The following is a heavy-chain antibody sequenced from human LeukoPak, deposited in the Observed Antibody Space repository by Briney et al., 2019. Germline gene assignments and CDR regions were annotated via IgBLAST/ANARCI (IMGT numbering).Heavy chain of an antibody. J-gene: IGHJ4*02. CDR1: GFTFSSYW. Sequence: GGSLRLSCAAPGFTFSSYWMSWVRQAPGKGLEWVANIKQDGSEKYYVDSVKGRFTISRDNAKNSLYLQMNSLRAEDTAVYYCAGGVNYFDYWRQGTLVTVSS. CDR3: AGGVNYFDY. CDR2: IKQDGSEK. V-gene: IGHV3-7*04. D-gene: IGHD3-22*01.